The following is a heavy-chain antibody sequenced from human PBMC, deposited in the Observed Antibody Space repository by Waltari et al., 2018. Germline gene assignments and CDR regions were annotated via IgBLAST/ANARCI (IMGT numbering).Heavy chain of an antibody. Sequence: QLQLQESGPGLVKPSETLSLTCTVSGGSLSTTYNWGWIRQAPGKGLEWMGNMQYRGSTFYNPSLKSRVTISLDTSKNQFSLRLSSVGAADTAVYFCGRIAFGDDGGYFQHWGQATVVTVSS. CDR2: MQYRGST. CDR3: GRIAFGDDGGYFQH. D-gene: IGHD4-17*01. CDR1: GGSLSTTYN. J-gene: IGHJ1*01. V-gene: IGHV4-39*01.